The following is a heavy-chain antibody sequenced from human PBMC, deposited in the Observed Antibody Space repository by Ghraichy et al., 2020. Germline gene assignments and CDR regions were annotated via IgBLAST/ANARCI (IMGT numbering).Heavy chain of an antibody. J-gene: IGHJ6*02. Sequence: SETLSLTCTVSGGSVSSGTYYWSWVRQPPRKGLEWIGYVYSSGSTNYSPSLKSRVTISLDTSKNQFSLNLRSVTAADTAVYYCAFWSKSAPFYYGMDVWGQGTTVTVSS. D-gene: IGHD3-3*01. CDR1: GGSVSSGTYY. CDR2: VYSSGST. CDR3: AFWSKSAPFYYGMDV. V-gene: IGHV4-61*01.